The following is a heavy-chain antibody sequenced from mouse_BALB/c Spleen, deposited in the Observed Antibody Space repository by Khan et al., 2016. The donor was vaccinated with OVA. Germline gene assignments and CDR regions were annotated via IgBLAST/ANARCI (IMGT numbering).Heavy chain of an antibody. Sequence: QVQLQQSGPELVKPGASVKMSCKTSGYTFTDYDIRWVKQRTGQGLKWIGEIYPGSGSTYYNEKFKGKATLTADKSSNTAYMQLSSLTSEDSAVYFCAKIFYGNSYAMDYWGQGTAVTVSS. CDR2: IYPGSGST. D-gene: IGHD2-1*01. CDR1: GYTFTDYD. J-gene: IGHJ4*01. CDR3: AKIFYGNSYAMDY. V-gene: IGHV1-77*01.